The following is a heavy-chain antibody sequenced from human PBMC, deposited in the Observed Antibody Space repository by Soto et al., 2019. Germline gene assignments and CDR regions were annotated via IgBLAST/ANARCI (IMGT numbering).Heavy chain of an antibody. J-gene: IGHJ6*02. CDR2: INPSGGST. CDR1: GYTFTSYY. CDR3: ARVIEMATKNYYYYGMDV. D-gene: IGHD5-12*01. Sequence: ASVKVSCKASGYTFTSYYMHWVRQAPGQGLEWMGIINPSGGSTSYAQKFQGRGTMTRDTSTSTVYMELSSLRSEDTAVYYCARVIEMATKNYYYYGMDVWGQGTKVTVSS. V-gene: IGHV1-46*01.